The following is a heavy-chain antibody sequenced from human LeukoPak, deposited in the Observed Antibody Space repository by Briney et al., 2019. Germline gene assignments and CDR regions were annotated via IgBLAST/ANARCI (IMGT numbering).Heavy chain of an antibody. CDR1: GFTFDRFT. CDR2: IYSGGST. D-gene: IGHD4-17*01. V-gene: IGHV3-66*01. CDR3: ASCPEHYGVFRRNYFDY. Sequence: GGSLRLSCAASGFTFDRFTIHWVRQTPGKGLEWVSVIYSGGSTYYADSVKGRFTISRDNSKNTLYLQMNSLRAEDTAVYYCASCPEHYGVFRRNYFDYWGQGTLVTVSS. J-gene: IGHJ4*02.